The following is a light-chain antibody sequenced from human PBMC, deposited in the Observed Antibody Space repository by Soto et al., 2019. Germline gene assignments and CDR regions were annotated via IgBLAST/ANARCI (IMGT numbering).Light chain of an antibody. J-gene: IGKJ3*01. CDR3: QQYATSPFT. Sequence: EIVLTQSPGTLSLSPGERATLSCRASQSVGSSYLAWYQQKLGQAPRVLIYGASSRATGIPDRFSGSGSGTDFTLTISRLEPEDFAVYYCQQYATSPFTFGPGTKVDIK. CDR2: GAS. CDR1: QSVGSSY. V-gene: IGKV3-20*01.